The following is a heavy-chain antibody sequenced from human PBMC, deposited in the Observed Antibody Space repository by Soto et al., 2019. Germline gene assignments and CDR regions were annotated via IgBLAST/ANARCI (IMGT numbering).Heavy chain of an antibody. J-gene: IGHJ6*02. CDR1: GYTFTSYA. Sequence: QVQLVQSGAEVKKPGASVKVSCKASGYTFTSYAMHWVRQAPGQRLEWMGWINAGNGNTKYSQKFQGRVTITRDTSASTADMELSSLRSEDTAVYYWARTVGYYYGMDVWGQGTTVTVSS. CDR2: INAGNGNT. CDR3: ARTVGYYYGMDV. V-gene: IGHV1-3*01. D-gene: IGHD4-17*01.